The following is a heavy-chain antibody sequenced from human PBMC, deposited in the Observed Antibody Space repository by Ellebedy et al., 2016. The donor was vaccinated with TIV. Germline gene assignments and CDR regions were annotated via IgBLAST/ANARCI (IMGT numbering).Heavy chain of an antibody. V-gene: IGHV3-23*01. CDR2: ISGSAGST. CDR3: AKDGYYDSSGYYGMDV. J-gene: IGHJ6*02. CDR1: GFTFSSYA. D-gene: IGHD3-22*01. Sequence: GESLKISCAASGFTFSSYAMSWVRQAPGKGLEWVSAISGSAGSTYYADSVKGRFTISRDNSRNTLYLQMNSLRAEDTAVYYCAKDGYYDSSGYYGMDVWGQGTTVTVSS.